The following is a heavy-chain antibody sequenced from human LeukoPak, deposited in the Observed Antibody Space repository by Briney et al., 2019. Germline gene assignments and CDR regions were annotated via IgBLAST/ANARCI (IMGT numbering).Heavy chain of an antibody. CDR2: INPSGGST. CDR3: ARARTKTSSGWYY. CDR1: GYTFTNYY. V-gene: IGHV1-46*01. J-gene: IGHJ4*02. Sequence: ASVKASCKASGYTFTNYYMHWVRQAPGQGLEWLGIINPSGGSTSYAQKFQGRVTMTGDTSTSTVYMELSSLRSEDTAVYFCARARTKTSSGWYYWGQGTLVTVSS. D-gene: IGHD6-19*01.